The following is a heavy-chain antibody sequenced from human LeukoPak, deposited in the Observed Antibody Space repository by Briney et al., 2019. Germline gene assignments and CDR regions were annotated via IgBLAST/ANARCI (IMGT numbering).Heavy chain of an antibody. CDR1: GFTSSSYA. J-gene: IGHJ6*04. CDR3: AREYCSAGSCYGMDV. D-gene: IGHD2-15*01. Sequence: PGGSLRLSCAASGFTSSSYAMHWGRQAPGKGLEWVAVISYDGTNKYYADSVKGRFTISRDNSKSTLYLQMNSLRAEDTAVYSCAREYCSAGSCYGMDVWGKGTTVTVSS. CDR2: ISYDGTNK. V-gene: IGHV3-30*04.